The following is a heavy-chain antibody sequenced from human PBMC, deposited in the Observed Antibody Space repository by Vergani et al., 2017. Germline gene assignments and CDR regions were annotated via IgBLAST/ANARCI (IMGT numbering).Heavy chain of an antibody. D-gene: IGHD3-10*01. V-gene: IGHV4-61*02. Sequence: QVHLNEAGPGLVKPSQTLSLTCTVSGASITSGSFYWSWIRQPAGKGLEWIGRIHASGTKNYNPSLRSRVTLSVDTSKNQLSLKMISMADADTAVYYCVGDSWRSDLRGVYWFDTWGQGTLVSVSS. CDR2: IHASGTK. J-gene: IGHJ5*02. CDR3: VGDSWRSDLRGVYWFDT. CDR1: GASITSGSFY.